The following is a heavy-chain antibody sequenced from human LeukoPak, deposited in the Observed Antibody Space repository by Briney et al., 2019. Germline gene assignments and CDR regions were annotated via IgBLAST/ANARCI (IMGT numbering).Heavy chain of an antibody. D-gene: IGHD2-15*01. CDR1: GFTFSSYA. Sequence: GSLRLSCAPSGFTFSSYAMSWVRQAPGKGLEWVSAISGSGGSTYYADSVKGRFTISRDNSKNTLYLQMNSLRAEDTAVYYCAKDYCSGGSCYYDYWGQGTLVTVSS. CDR2: ISGSGGST. J-gene: IGHJ4*02. V-gene: IGHV3-23*01. CDR3: AKDYCSGGSCYYDY.